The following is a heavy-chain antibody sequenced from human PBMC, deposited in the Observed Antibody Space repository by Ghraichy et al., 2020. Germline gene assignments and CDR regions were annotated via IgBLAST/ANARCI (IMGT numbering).Heavy chain of an antibody. Sequence: GGSLRLSCATSGFTFSSYEMNWVRQAPGKGLEWVAYVSYSGDNTYYADSVKGRFTISRDNAKNSLLLQMNSLRVEDTAVYYCTRDSDSSASGADYWGQGTRVTVSS. V-gene: IGHV3-48*03. D-gene: IGHD3-22*01. J-gene: IGHJ4*02. CDR2: VSYSGDNT. CDR1: GFTFSSYE. CDR3: TRDSDSSASGADY.